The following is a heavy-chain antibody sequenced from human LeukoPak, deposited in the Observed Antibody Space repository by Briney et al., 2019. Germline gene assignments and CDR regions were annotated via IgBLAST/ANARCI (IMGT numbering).Heavy chain of an antibody. Sequence: GGPLRLSCAASGFTFSSYAMSWVRQSPGKGLEWVSSFSCIGGSTYYADSVKGRFTISRDNSKNTLYLQMNSLRGEDTAVYYCAKDREGTIADYFDYWGQGTLVTVSS. J-gene: IGHJ4*02. D-gene: IGHD1-7*01. V-gene: IGHV3-23*01. CDR1: GFTFSSYA. CDR3: AKDREGTIADYFDY. CDR2: FSCIGGST.